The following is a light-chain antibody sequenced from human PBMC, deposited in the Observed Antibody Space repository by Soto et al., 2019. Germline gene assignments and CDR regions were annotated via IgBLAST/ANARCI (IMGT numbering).Light chain of an antibody. CDR2: VAS. CDR1: QSVTTE. J-gene: IGKJ4*01. V-gene: IGKV3-15*01. CDR3: QQYNNWPQLP. Sequence: ILMTQSPAPVSVSPGETATFSCRASQSVTTELTGYQEKPGPAPRLLIYVASSRATGIPARFSGSGSGTEFTLTISSLQSEDFALYYCQQYNNWPQLPFGGGNKVDIK.